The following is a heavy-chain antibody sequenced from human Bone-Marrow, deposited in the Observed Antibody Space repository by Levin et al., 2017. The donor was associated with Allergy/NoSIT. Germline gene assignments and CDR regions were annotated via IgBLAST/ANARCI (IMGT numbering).Heavy chain of an antibody. Sequence: GESLKISCKGSGYRFTDYWIAWVRQMPGKGLEWMGIVYPGDSDPRYSPSFQGQFTISADTSISTAFLHWSRLKASDTAMYYCGKPRSCDRINCDGLDVWGQGTMVTVSS. J-gene: IGHJ3*01. CDR2: VYPGDSDP. D-gene: IGHD2-15*01. CDR1: GYRFTDYW. CDR3: GKPRSCDRINCDGLDV. V-gene: IGHV5-51*01.